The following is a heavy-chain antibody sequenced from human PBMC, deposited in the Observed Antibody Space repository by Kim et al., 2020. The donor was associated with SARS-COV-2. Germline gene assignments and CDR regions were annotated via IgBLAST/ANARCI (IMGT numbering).Heavy chain of an antibody. CDR3: ARVGVDNLVGYYYYGMDV. CDR2: IYTSGST. V-gene: IGHV4-4*07. CDR1: GGSISSYY. J-gene: IGHJ6*02. Sequence: SETLSLTCTVSGGSISSYYWSWIRQPAGKGLEWIGRIYTSGSTNYNPSLKSRVTMSVDTSKNQFSLKLSSVTAADTAVYYCARVGVDNLVGYYYYGMDVWGQGTTVTVSS. D-gene: IGHD3-3*01.